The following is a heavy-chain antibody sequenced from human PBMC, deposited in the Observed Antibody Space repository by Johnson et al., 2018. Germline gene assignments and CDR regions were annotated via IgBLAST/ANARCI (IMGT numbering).Heavy chain of an antibody. CDR3: AKTEGGDSSGYYYAFDI. CDR1: GFTFSSYG. V-gene: IGHV3-30*18. D-gene: IGHD3-22*01. J-gene: IGHJ3*02. Sequence: QVQLVESGGGVVQPGRSLRLSCAASGFTFSSYGMHWVRQAPGKGLEWVAVISYDGSNKYYADSVKGRFTISRDNSKNTLYLQMNSLGAEETAVYYCAKTEGGDSSGYYYAFDIWGQGTMVTVSS. CDR2: ISYDGSNK.